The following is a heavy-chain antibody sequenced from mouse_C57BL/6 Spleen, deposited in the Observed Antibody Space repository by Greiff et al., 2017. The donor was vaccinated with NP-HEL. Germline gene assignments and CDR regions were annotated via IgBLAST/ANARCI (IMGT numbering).Heavy chain of an antibody. CDR1: GFTFSDYY. CDR2: INYDGSRT. V-gene: IGHV5-16*01. D-gene: IGHD2-1*01. CDR3: ARDLNYGNPYWYFDV. Sequence: EVQRVESEGGLVQPGSSMKLSCTASGFTFSDYYMAWVRQVPEKGLEWVANINYDGSRTYYLDSLKRRFLISRDNAKNILYLQMSSLKSEDTATYYCARDLNYGNPYWYFDVWGTGTTVTVSS. J-gene: IGHJ1*03.